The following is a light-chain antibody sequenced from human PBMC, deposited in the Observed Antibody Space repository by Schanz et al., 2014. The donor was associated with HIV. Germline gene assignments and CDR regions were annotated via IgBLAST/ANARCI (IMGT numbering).Light chain of an antibody. CDR2: NSY. CDR3: AGWDDSLKVWV. CDR1: NSNFRSNA. J-gene: IGLJ3*02. V-gene: IGLV1-44*01. Sequence: QSVLTQPPSTSGTPGQRVTMSCSGSNSNFRSNAVNWYQHLPGTAPTLLIYNSYHRPSGVPDRFSGSESGTSASLAISGLQSEDEGDYYCAGWDDSLKVWVFGGGTKLTVL.